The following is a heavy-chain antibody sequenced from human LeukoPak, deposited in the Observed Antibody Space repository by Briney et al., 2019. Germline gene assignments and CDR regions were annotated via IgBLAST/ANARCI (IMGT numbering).Heavy chain of an antibody. CDR1: GGSISSYY. CDR2: IYYSGST. J-gene: IGHJ4*02. Sequence: SETLSLTCTVSGGSISSYYWSWIRKPPGKGLEWIGYIYYSGSTNYNPSLKSRVTISVDTSKNQFSLKLSSVTAADTAVYYCARGQKYYDFWSGSHYFDYWGQGTLVTVSS. CDR3: ARGQKYYDFWSGSHYFDY. D-gene: IGHD3-3*01. V-gene: IGHV4-59*01.